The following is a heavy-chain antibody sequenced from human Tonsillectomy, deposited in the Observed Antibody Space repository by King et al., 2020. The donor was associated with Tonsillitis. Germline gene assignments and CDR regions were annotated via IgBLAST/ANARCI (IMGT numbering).Heavy chain of an antibody. D-gene: IGHD3-22*01. V-gene: IGHV3-23*04. CDR2: INVIGDST. Sequence: VQLVESGGGLVQPGGSLRLSCAVSGFTFNSYAMSWVRQAPGKGLEWVQIINVIGDSTYLPASVKGRFTISRANSKTTLYLQMNSLRAEDTAVYYCAKDWYYDGSAYYQYGLDVWGQGTTVTVSS. CDR1: GFTFNSYA. J-gene: IGHJ6*02. CDR3: AKDWYYDGSAYYQYGLDV.